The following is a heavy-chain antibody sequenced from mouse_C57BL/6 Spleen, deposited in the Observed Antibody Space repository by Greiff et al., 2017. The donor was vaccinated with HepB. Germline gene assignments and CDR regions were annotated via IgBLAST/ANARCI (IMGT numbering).Heavy chain of an antibody. J-gene: IGHJ1*03. Sequence: EVQLQQSGPELVKPGDSVKISCKASGYSFTGYFMNWVMQSHGKSLEWIGRINPYNGDTFYNQKFKGKATLTVDKSSSTAHMELRSLTSEDSAVYYCARLYDYDGYWYFDVWGTGTTVTVSS. V-gene: IGHV1-20*01. CDR1: GYSFTGYF. CDR2: INPYNGDT. CDR3: ARLYDYDGYWYFDV. D-gene: IGHD2-4*01.